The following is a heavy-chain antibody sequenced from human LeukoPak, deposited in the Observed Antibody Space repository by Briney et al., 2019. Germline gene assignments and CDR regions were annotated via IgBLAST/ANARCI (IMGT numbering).Heavy chain of an antibody. CDR2: IRYDGSNK. CDR1: GFTFSSYG. D-gene: IGHD2-2*01. V-gene: IGHV3-30*02. CDR3: ANPSDCSSASCYYQGDY. Sequence: GGSLRLSCAASGFTFSSYGMHWVRQAPGKGLEWVAFIRYDGSNKYYADSVKGRFTISRDNSKNTLYLQMNSLRAEDTAVYYCANPSDCSSASCYYQGDYWGQGTLVTVSS. J-gene: IGHJ4*02.